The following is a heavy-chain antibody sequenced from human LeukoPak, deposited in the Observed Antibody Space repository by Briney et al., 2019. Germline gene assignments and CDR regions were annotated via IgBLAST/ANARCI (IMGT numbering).Heavy chain of an antibody. Sequence: GGSLRLSCAASGFSFSNYAMSWVRQAPGKGLEWVSAITGSGDITYNADSVKGRFTISRDNSKNTLYLQMNSLRAEDTAVYYCAKAPTIFGVVSFDFWGQGTLVTVSS. CDR3: AKAPTIFGVVSFDF. D-gene: IGHD3-3*01. V-gene: IGHV3-23*01. J-gene: IGHJ4*02. CDR1: GFSFSNYA. CDR2: ITGSGDIT.